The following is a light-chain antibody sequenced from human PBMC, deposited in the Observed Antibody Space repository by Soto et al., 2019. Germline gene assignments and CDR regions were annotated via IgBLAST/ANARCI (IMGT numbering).Light chain of an antibody. J-gene: IGKJ1*01. CDR3: HHYYTSPQA. CDR1: QSISSW. Sequence: DIQMTQSPSSLSASVGDRVTITCRASQSISSWLAWYQQKPGKAPKLLIYDASSLESGVPSRFSGSGSGTDFTLTISRLEPEDFAIYYCHHYYTSPQAFGQGTKVDIK. V-gene: IGKV1-5*01. CDR2: DAS.